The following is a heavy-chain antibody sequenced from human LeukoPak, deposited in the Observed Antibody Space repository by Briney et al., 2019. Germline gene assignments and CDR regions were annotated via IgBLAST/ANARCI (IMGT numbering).Heavy chain of an antibody. Sequence: GGSLRLSCAASGFTFSSYWMSWVRQAPGKGLEWVANIKQDGSEKYYVDSVKGRFTISRDNSKNTLYLQMNSLRAEDTAVYYCARETEYSSSYFSDDAFDIWGQGTMVTVSS. CDR3: ARETEYSSSYFSDDAFDI. CDR1: GFTFSSYW. CDR2: IKQDGSEK. J-gene: IGHJ3*02. D-gene: IGHD6-13*01. V-gene: IGHV3-7*01.